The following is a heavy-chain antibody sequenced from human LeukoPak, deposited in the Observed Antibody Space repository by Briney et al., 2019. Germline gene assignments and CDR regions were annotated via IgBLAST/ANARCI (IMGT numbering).Heavy chain of an antibody. Sequence: VASVKVSCKASGYTFTSYYMHWVRQAPGQGLEWMGIINPSGGSTSYAQKFQGRVTMTRDTSTSTVYKELSSLRSEDTAVYYCARDRIGSSATFFTEYYFDYWGQGTLVTVSS. D-gene: IGHD6-6*01. J-gene: IGHJ4*02. CDR2: INPSGGST. CDR1: GYTFTSYY. V-gene: IGHV1-46*01. CDR3: ARDRIGSSATFFTEYYFDY.